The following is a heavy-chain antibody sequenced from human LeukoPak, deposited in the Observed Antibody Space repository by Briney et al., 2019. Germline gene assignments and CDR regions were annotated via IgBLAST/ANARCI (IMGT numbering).Heavy chain of an antibody. V-gene: IGHV4-61*01. CDR3: ARARATGYSGYEYYYYGMDV. J-gene: IGHJ6*02. CDR1: GGSVSSGSYY. Sequence: TSETLSLTCTVSGGSVSSGSYYWSWIRQPPGKGLEWIGYIYYSGSTNYNPSLKSRVPISVDTSKNQFSLKLSSVTAADTAVYYCARARATGYSGYEYYYYGMDVWGQGTTVTVSS. D-gene: IGHD5-12*01. CDR2: IYYSGST.